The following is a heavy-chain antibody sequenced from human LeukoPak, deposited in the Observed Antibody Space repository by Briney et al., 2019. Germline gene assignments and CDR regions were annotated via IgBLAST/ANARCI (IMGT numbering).Heavy chain of an antibody. V-gene: IGHV4-61*02. D-gene: IGHD3-10*01. CDR3: ARERAITMVRGGGFDY. CDR2: IYTSGST. CDR1: GGSISSGSYY. J-gene: IGHJ4*02. Sequence: SETLSLTCTVSGGSISSGSYYWSWIRQPAGKGLEWIGRIYTSGSTNYNPSLKSRVTISVDTSKNQFSLKLSSVTAADTAVYYCARERAITMVRGGGFDYWGQGTLVTVSS.